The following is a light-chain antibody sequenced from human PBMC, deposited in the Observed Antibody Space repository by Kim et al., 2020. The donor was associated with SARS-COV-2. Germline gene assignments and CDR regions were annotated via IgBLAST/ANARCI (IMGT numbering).Light chain of an antibody. CDR3: QQYSSSPLT. J-gene: IGKJ4*01. V-gene: IGKV3-20*01. Sequence: SPGERATLSCMASQSVSSSYLAWYQQKPGQAPRLLIYDASSRAIGIPDRFSGSVSGTDFTLTISRLDPEDFAVYFCQQYSSSPLTFGGETKLEI. CDR1: QSVSSSY. CDR2: DAS.